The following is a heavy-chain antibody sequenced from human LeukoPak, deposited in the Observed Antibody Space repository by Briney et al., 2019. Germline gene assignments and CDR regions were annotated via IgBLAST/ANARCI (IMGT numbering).Heavy chain of an antibody. J-gene: IGHJ4*02. CDR2: FDPEDGET. CDR3: ATDPGYYYGSGRYRFDY. V-gene: IGHV1-24*01. Sequence: ASVKVSCKVSGYTLTELSMHWVRQAPGKGLEWMGGFDPEDGETIYAQKFQGRVTMTEDTSTDTAYMELSSLRSEDTAVYYCATDPGYYYGSGRYRFDYWGQGTLVTVSS. D-gene: IGHD3-10*01. CDR1: GYTLTELS.